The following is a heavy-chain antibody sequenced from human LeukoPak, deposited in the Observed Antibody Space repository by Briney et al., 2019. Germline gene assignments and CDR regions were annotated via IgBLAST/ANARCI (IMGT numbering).Heavy chain of an antibody. CDR2: ISSSSSYI. D-gene: IGHD2-15*01. CDR1: GFTFSSYS. CDR3: ARLSRGSGRDAFDI. J-gene: IGHJ3*02. V-gene: IGHV3-21*01. Sequence: PGGSLRLSCAASGFTFSSYSMNWVRQAPGKWLEWVSSISSSSSYIYYADSVKGRFTISRDNAKNSLYLQMNSLRAEDTAVYYCARLSRGSGRDAFDIWGQGTMVTVPS.